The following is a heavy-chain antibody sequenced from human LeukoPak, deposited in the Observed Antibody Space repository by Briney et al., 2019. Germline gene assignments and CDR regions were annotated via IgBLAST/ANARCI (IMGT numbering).Heavy chain of an antibody. CDR1: GGPISSSRYY. D-gene: IGHD3-10*01. CDR3: AKYGSGTY. J-gene: IGHJ4*02. V-gene: IGHV4-39*01. Sequence: SETLSLTCTVSGGPISSSRYYRAWIRQPPGKGLEWIGSVFYTGTTDYNPSLNSRVTISIDTSKNQFSLNLGSVTAADSAFYYCAKYGSGTYWGQGTLVTVSS. CDR2: VFYTGTT.